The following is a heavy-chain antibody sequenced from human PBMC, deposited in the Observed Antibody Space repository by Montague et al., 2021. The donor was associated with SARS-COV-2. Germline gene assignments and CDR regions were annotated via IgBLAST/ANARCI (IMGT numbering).Heavy chain of an antibody. Sequence: SETLSLTCVVSGGSISSLYWCWIRQPPGKGLEWIGHIPVSGSTNYNPSLTSRVTMSVDTSKNQFSLKVNSVTAADTAVYYCARHKRAIVTAVYWGQGTLVTVSS. CDR1: GGSISSLY. CDR3: ARHKRAIVTAVY. D-gene: IGHD5-18*01. J-gene: IGHJ4*02. V-gene: IGHV4-59*08. CDR2: IPVSGST.